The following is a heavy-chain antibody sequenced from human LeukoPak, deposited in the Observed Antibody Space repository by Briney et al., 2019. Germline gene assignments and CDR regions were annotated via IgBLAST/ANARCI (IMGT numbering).Heavy chain of an antibody. J-gene: IGHJ1*01. CDR2: IYYSGST. Sequence: SDTLSLTCTVSGGSISNYYWSWIRPPPEKGLEWIGYIYYSGSTYYNLSLRCRVNISVDTSKNQFSLNLNSVTAADTAVYYCARALSGTYGLFQHWGQGTLVTVSS. CDR1: GGSISNYY. D-gene: IGHD1-26*01. CDR3: ARALSGTYGLFQH. V-gene: IGHV4-59*07.